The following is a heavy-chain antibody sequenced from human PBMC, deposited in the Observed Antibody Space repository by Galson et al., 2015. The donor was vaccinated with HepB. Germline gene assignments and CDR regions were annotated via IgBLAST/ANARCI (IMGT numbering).Heavy chain of an antibody. CDR2: IDVSDSYT. V-gene: IGHV5-10-1*01. CDR3: ARHALDVTQGMDV. CDR1: GNSLTGYW. Sequence: QSGAEVKKPGEPLRISCKGSGNSLTGYWISWVRQMPGKGLEWMGRIDVSDSYTDQSPSLQGHFTISADKSLSTAYLQWSSLKTSDTAIYFCARHALDVTQGMDVWGQGTMVTVSS. J-gene: IGHJ6*02. D-gene: IGHD2-15*01.